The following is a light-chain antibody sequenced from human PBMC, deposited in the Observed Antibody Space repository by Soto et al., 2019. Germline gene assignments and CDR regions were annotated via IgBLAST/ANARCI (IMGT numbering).Light chain of an antibody. CDR1: QSVTTY. V-gene: IGKV3-11*01. CDR3: QQYGSSPET. CDR2: DAS. Sequence: VLTQCPGNLSLSPGERASLSCRASQSVTTYLAWYQQKPGQAPRLLIYDASDRATGIPARFSGSVSGTDGTITISSLETEDGSVYYGQQYGSSPETFGQGTKVDIK. J-gene: IGKJ1*01.